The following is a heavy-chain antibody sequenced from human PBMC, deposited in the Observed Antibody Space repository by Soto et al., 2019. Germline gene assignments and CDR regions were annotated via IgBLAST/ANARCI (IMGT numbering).Heavy chain of an antibody. J-gene: IGHJ4*02. D-gene: IGHD6-13*01. Sequence: EVQLVESGGGLVQPGGSLRLSCAASGFTFSSYWMHWVRQAPGKGLVWVSHINRDGSETRYADSVKGRFTISRDNAKNTVYMQMNSLRAEDTAVSYCARDEEADPWYRLDYWGLGTLVTVSS. CDR2: INRDGSET. V-gene: IGHV3-74*01. CDR1: GFTFSSYW. CDR3: ARDEEADPWYRLDY.